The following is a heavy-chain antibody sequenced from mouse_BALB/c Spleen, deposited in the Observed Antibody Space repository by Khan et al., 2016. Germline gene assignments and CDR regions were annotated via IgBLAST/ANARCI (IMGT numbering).Heavy chain of an antibody. CDR3: ARRYYN. J-gene: IGHJ3*01. Sequence: EVQLQESGPGLVKPSQSLSLTCSVTGYSITSGYYWNWIRQFPGNKLEWMGYISYDGSNNYNPSLKNRISITRDTSKNQFFLKLNSVTTEDTATYFCARRYYNWGQGTLVTVSA. V-gene: IGHV3-6*02. CDR2: ISYDGSN. D-gene: IGHD2-12*01. CDR1: GYSITSGYY.